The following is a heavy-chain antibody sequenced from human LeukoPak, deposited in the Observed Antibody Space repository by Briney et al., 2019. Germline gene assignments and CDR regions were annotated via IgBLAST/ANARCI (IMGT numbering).Heavy chain of an antibody. D-gene: IGHD2/OR15-2a*01. CDR3: ARVVYFYLYYFDY. J-gene: IGHJ4*02. CDR1: GFTFSSYR. V-gene: IGHV3-7*01. CDR2: IKQDGSEK. Sequence: PGGSLRLSCAASGFTFSSYRMSWVRQAPGKGLEWVANIKQDGSEKYYVDSVKGRFTISRDNAKNSLYLQMNSLRAEDTAVYYCARVVYFYLYYFDYWGQGTLVTVSS.